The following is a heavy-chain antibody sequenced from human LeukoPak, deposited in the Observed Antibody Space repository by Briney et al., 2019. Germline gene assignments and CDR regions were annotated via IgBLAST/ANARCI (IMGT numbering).Heavy chain of an antibody. Sequence: ASVKVSCKASGYTFTSYGISWVRQAPGQGLEWMGWISAYNGNTNYAQKLQGRVTMTTGTSTSTAYMELRSLRSDDTAVYYCARDHIAARPYDAFDIWGQGTMVTVSS. J-gene: IGHJ3*02. CDR3: ARDHIAARPYDAFDI. V-gene: IGHV1-18*01. D-gene: IGHD6-6*01. CDR2: ISAYNGNT. CDR1: GYTFTSYG.